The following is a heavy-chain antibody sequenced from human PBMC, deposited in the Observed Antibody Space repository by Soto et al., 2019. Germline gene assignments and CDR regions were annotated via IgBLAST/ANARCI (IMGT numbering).Heavy chain of an antibody. CDR1: GGSISSGGYS. V-gene: IGHV4-30-2*01. CDR3: ARGQVVADQH. Sequence: SETLSLTCAVSGGSISSGGYSWSWIRQPPGEGLEWIGYIYHSGSTYYNPSLKSRVTISVDRSKNQFSLKLSSVTAADTAVYYCARGQVVADQHWGQGTLVTVSS. D-gene: IGHD2-15*01. CDR2: IYHSGST. J-gene: IGHJ4*02.